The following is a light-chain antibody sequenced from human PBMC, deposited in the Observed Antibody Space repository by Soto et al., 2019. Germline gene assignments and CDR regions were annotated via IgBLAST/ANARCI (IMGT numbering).Light chain of an antibody. CDR2: GGT. Sequence: QSALTQPASVSGSPGQSITISCTGTSSDVGSYNLVSWYQQHPGEAPKLMIYGGTKRPSGVSNRFSGSKSGNTASLTISGLHAEHQAVYYCCSYAGITTYYVFGSGTKLTVL. V-gene: IGLV2-23*01. J-gene: IGLJ1*01. CDR1: SSDVGSYNL. CDR3: CSYAGITTYYV.